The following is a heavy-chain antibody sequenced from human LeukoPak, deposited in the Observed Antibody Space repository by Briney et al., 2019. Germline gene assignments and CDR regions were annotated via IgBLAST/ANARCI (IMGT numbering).Heavy chain of an antibody. CDR3: ATTTIRLGY. CDR1: GGSFSGYY. V-gene: IGHV4-34*01. CDR2: INHSGST. J-gene: IGHJ4*02. D-gene: IGHD1-26*01. Sequence: SETLSLTCAVYGGSFSGYYWSWIRQPPGKGLEWIGEINHSGSTNYNPSLKSRVAISVDTSKNQFSLKLSSVTAADTAVYYCATTTIRLGYWGQGTLVTVSS.